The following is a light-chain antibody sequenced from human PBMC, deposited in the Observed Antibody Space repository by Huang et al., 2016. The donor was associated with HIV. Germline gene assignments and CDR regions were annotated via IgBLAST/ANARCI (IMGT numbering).Light chain of an antibody. V-gene: IGKV3D-15*01. CDR3: QQYDKWPPGLT. Sequence: EIKMTQSPATLSVSPGGRATLTCRASQNVRNNLAWYQQETGQAPRLLIYDTSTRASGIPARFSGSGSGTEFTLTISGLQSEDFAIYYCQQYDKWPPGLTFGGGTKVEI. J-gene: IGKJ4*01. CDR1: QNVRNN. CDR2: DTS.